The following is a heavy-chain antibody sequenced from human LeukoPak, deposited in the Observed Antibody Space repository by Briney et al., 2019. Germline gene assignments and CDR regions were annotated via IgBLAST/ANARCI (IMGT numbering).Heavy chain of an antibody. CDR3: ARLMGSYDLDY. CDR1: GGSISSGSFY. D-gene: IGHD1-26*01. J-gene: IGHJ4*02. V-gene: IGHV4-39*01. Sequence: SETLSHTCTVSGGSISSGSFYWGWIRQPPGKGLEWIGSIYYSGSTYYNPSLKSRVTISVDTSKNQFSLKLSSVTAADTAVYYCARLMGSYDLDYWGQGTLVTVSS. CDR2: IYYSGST.